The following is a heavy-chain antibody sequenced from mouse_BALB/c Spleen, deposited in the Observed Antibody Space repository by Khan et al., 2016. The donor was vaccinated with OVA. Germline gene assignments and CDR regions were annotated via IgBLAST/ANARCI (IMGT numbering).Heavy chain of an antibody. Sequence: QLVESGGGLVKPGGSLKVSCAVSGFTLSRYAMSWVRQTPEKRLEWVATISSGGTYTYYPDSVKGRFTISRDNAENTLYLQLSSLRAEDTAKYYCARSDGYYGRGAMDYWGQGTSVTVSS. V-gene: IGHV5-9-3*01. CDR2: ISSGGTYT. CDR3: ARSDGYYGRGAMDY. CDR1: GFTLSRYA. D-gene: IGHD2-3*01. J-gene: IGHJ4*01.